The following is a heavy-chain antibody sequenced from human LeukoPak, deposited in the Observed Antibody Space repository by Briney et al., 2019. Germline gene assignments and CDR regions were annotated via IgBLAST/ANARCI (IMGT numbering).Heavy chain of an antibody. J-gene: IGHJ3*02. Sequence: SETLSLTCAVYGGSFSGYYWSWIRQPPGKGLEWIGEINHSGSTNYNPSLKSRVTISVDTSKNQFSLKLSSVTAADTAVYYCARDIGYCSGGSCYRAFDIWGQGTMVTVSS. V-gene: IGHV4-34*01. CDR2: INHSGST. CDR1: GGSFSGYY. D-gene: IGHD2-15*01. CDR3: ARDIGYCSGGSCYRAFDI.